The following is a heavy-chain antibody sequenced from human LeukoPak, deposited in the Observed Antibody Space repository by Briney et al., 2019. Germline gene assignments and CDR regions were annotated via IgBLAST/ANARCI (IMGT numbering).Heavy chain of an antibody. CDR1: GGPISSYY. D-gene: IGHD3-22*01. CDR2: IYYSGST. CDR3: ARHPVNNWFDP. V-gene: IGHV4-59*08. Sequence: SETLSLTCTVSGGPISSYYWSWIRQPPGKGLEWIGYIYYSGSTNYNPSLKSRVTISVDTSKNQFSLKLSSVTAADTAVYYCARHPVNNWFDPWGQGTLVTVSS. J-gene: IGHJ5*02.